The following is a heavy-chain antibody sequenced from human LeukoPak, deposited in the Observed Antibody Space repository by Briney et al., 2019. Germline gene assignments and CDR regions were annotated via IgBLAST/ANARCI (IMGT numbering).Heavy chain of an antibody. CDR2: INHSGST. J-gene: IGHJ5*02. Sequence: SETLSLTCAVYGGSFSGYYWSWIRQPPGKGLEWIGEINHSGSTNYNPSLKSRVTISVDTSKNQFSLKLSSVTAADTAVYYCARGPYYYDSSGYYYVHKKRNWFDPWGQGTLVTVSS. CDR1: GGSFSGYY. V-gene: IGHV4-34*01. CDR3: ARGPYYYDSSGYYYVHKKRNWFDP. D-gene: IGHD3-22*01.